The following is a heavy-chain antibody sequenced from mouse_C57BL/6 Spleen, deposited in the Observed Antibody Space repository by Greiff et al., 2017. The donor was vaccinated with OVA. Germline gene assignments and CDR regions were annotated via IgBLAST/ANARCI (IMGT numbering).Heavy chain of an antibody. CDR2: INYDGSST. Sequence: EVMLVESEGGLVQPGRSMKLSCTASGFTFSDYYMAWVRQVPEKGLEWVANINYDGSSTYYLDSLKSRFIISRDNAKNILYLQMSSLKSEDTATYYCARYDYDGTWFAYWGQGTLVTVSA. D-gene: IGHD2-4*01. J-gene: IGHJ3*01. CDR3: ARYDYDGTWFAY. CDR1: GFTFSDYY. V-gene: IGHV5-16*01.